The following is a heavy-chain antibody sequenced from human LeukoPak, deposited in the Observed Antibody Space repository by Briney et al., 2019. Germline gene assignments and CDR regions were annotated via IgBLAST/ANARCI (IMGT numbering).Heavy chain of an antibody. CDR1: GFTFSSYG. D-gene: IGHD6-19*01. Sequence: GRSLRLSCAASGFTFSSYGMHWVRQAPGKGLEWVAVIWYDGSNKYYADSVKGRFTISRDNSKNTVYLQMSSLRVEDTAVYYCAKKGSYSSGWYGGHYFDSWGQGTLVTVSS. V-gene: IGHV3-33*06. CDR3: AKKGSYSSGWYGGHYFDS. J-gene: IGHJ4*01. CDR2: IWYDGSNK.